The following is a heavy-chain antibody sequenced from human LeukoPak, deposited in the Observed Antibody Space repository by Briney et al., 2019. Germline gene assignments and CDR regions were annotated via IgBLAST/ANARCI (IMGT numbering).Heavy chain of an antibody. Sequence: SETLSLTCAVSGGSISSSSYYWGWLRQPPGKGLEWIGSIYYSGSTYYNPSLKRRVTISIDTSKNQFSLKLSSVTAADTAVYYCARGHYCSGGSCYSEYFFDYWGQGTLVTVSS. CDR1: GGSISSSSYY. J-gene: IGHJ4*02. V-gene: IGHV4-39*07. CDR2: IYYSGST. CDR3: ARGHYCSGGSCYSEYFFDY. D-gene: IGHD2-15*01.